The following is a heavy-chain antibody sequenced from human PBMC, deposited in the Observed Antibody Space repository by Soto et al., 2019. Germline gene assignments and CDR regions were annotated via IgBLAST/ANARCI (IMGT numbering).Heavy chain of an antibody. CDR3: AKGDNLGPKTGYAFDP. V-gene: IGHV6-1*01. Sequence: SETLSLTCAISGDSVSSNTASWDWIRQSPSRGLEWLGRTYFRSKWYNDYAVSVKSRIIINPDTSNNQFSLQLNSVTPEDTAVYFCAKGDNLGPKTGYAFDPWGQGIMVTVSS. CDR1: GDSVSSNTAS. CDR2: TYFRSKWYN. D-gene: IGHD5-12*01. J-gene: IGHJ5*02.